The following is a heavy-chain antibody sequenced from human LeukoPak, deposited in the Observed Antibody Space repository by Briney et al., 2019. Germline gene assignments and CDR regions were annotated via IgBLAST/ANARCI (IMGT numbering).Heavy chain of an antibody. D-gene: IGHD5-18*01. V-gene: IGHV1-69*13. CDR3: ARANHRYSCGRPSYYYMDV. Sequence: ASVKVSCKASGGTFSSYAISWVRQAPGQGLEWMGGIIPIFGTANYAQKFQGRVTITADESTSTAYMELSSLRSEDTAVYYCARANHRYSCGRPSYYYMDVWGKGTTVTVSS. CDR1: GGTFSSYA. J-gene: IGHJ6*03. CDR2: IIPIFGTA.